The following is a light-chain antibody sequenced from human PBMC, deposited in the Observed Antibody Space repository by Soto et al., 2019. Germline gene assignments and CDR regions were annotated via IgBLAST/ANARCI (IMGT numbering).Light chain of an antibody. CDR1: QTIRSD. CDR3: HQYNTWPLT. J-gene: IGKJ4*01. CDR2: DAS. Sequence: EIVMTQSPVTLSVSPGERATLSCRASQTIRSDLAWYQQKPGQAPRLLISDASTRATSIPARFNGSGSGTEFTLAISSLQSEDFAIYYCHQYNTWPLTFGGGTTVEIK. V-gene: IGKV3-15*01.